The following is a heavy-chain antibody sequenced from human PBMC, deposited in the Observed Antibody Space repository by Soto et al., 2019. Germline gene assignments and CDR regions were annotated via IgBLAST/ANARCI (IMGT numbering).Heavy chain of an antibody. Sequence: GGSLRLSCAASGFTFSSYAMSWVRQAPGKGLEWVSAISGSGGSTYYADSVKGRFTISRDNSKNTLYLQMNSLRAEDASVYYCEKSLAYDAFDIWGQGTMVTVSS. CDR1: GFTFSSYA. J-gene: IGHJ3*02. CDR2: ISGSGGST. V-gene: IGHV3-23*01. CDR3: EKSLAYDAFDI.